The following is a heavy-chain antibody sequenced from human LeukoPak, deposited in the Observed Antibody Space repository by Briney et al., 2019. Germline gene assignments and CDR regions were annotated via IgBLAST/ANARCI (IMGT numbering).Heavy chain of an antibody. Sequence: ASVKVSCKASGYTFTSYGISWVRQAPGQGLEWMGWISAYNGNTNYAQKLQGRVTMTTDTSTSTAYMELRSLRSDDTAVYYCARMSGLTYYYDSSGYYNVAFDIWGQGTMSPSLQ. CDR3: ARMSGLTYYYDSSGYYNVAFDI. D-gene: IGHD3-22*01. J-gene: IGHJ3*02. CDR1: GYTFTSYG. V-gene: IGHV1-18*01. CDR2: ISAYNGNT.